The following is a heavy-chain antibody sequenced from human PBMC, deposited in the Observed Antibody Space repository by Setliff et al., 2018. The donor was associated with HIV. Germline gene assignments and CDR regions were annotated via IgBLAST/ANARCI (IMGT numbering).Heavy chain of an antibody. V-gene: IGHV1-2*02. CDR2: INPNSGDT. CDR1: GYTFTGYY. Sequence: ASVKVSCKASGYTFTGYYMHWVRQAPGQGLEWMGWINPNSGDTNYAQKFQGRVTMTRDTSISTAYMELSRLRSDDTAVYYCAREIFPQGIVVVFDAFDIWGQGTMVTVSS. J-gene: IGHJ3*02. CDR3: AREIFPQGIVVVFDAFDI. D-gene: IGHD3-22*01.